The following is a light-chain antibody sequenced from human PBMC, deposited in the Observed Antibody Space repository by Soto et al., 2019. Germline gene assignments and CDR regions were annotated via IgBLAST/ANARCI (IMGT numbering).Light chain of an antibody. J-gene: IGKJ4*01. V-gene: IGKV3-11*01. CDR1: QSVGTY. CDR2: DAS. CDR3: QQRSNWPLT. Sequence: EIVLTQSTGTLSLSPGERATLSCRASQSVGTYLAWYQQKPGQAPRLLIYDASNRATGFPARFSGSGSGTDFTLTISSLEPEDFAGYYCQQRSNWPLTFGGGTKVEIK.